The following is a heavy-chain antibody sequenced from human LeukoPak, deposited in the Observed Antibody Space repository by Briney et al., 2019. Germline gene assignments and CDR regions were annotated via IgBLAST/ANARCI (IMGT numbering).Heavy chain of an antibody. V-gene: IGHV1-18*01. CDR1: GYTFTSYG. J-gene: IGHJ4*02. CDR3: AREGIRTAAAGTIDY. Sequence: ASVKVSCKASGYTFTSYGISWVRQAPGQGLEWMGWISTYNGNTNYAQKLQDRVTMTTDTSTSTAYMELRSLRSDDTAMYYCAREGIRTAAAGTIDYWGQGTLVTVSS. D-gene: IGHD6-13*01. CDR2: ISTYNGNT.